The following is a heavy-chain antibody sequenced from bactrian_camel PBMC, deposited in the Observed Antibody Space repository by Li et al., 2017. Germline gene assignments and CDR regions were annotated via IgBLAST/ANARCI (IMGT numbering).Heavy chain of an antibody. J-gene: IGHJ6*01. CDR3: AQICVLVSAPVKLPLLT. CDR1: GPDYTSRYC. CDR2: IDNDGST. D-gene: IGHD2*01. Sequence: VQLVESGGDSVQVGGSLTLSCAASGPDYTSRYCMAWFREAPGKEREGVVTIDNDGSTTYADSVKGRFTISRDKAKSTLYLQMNSLKPEDTASYYCAQICVLVSAPVKLPLLTGARGPRSPSP. V-gene: IGHV3S55*01.